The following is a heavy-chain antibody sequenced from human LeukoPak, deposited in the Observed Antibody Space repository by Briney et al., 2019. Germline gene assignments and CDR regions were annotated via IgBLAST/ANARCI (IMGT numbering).Heavy chain of an antibody. CDR1: GGSISSYY. V-gene: IGHV4-59*01. Sequence: SETLSLTCTVSGGSISSYYWSWIRQPPGKGLEWIGNIYDSGSTNYNPSLKSRLTISVDTSKNQCSLKLSSVAAADTAVYYCARQSISGSSLSYFDYWGQGTLVNVSS. CDR2: IYDSGST. D-gene: IGHD3-22*01. CDR3: ARQSISGSSLSYFDY. J-gene: IGHJ4*02.